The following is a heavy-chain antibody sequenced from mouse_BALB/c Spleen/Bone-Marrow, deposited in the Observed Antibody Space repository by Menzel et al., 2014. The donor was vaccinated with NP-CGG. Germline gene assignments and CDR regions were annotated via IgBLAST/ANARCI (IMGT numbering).Heavy chain of an antibody. V-gene: IGHV1-4*01. CDR3: ARVYDNYDAMDY. CDR1: GYTFTTYT. Sequence: VKLMESGAELARPGASVKMSCRASGYTFTTYTMHWVKQRPGQGLEWIGYINPSSGYTYYNQKFKDKATLTADKSSSAAYLQLSSLTSEDSAVYYCARVYDNYDAMDYWGQGTSVTVSS. J-gene: IGHJ4*01. CDR2: INPSSGYT. D-gene: IGHD2-3*01.